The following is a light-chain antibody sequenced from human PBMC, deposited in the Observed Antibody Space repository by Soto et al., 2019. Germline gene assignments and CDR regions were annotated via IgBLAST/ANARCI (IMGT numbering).Light chain of an antibody. CDR3: QVCDSNSYHLV. CDR1: NIGSKS. J-gene: IGLJ2*01. V-gene: IGLV3-21*04. CDR2: YDT. Sequence: SYELTRAPSVSVAPGKTAEISCGGNNIGSKSVHWYQQRPGQAPVLVIFYDTDRPSGIPERFSGSNSGNLATLTISRVEAGDEADYYCQVCDSNSYHLVFGGGTKLTVL.